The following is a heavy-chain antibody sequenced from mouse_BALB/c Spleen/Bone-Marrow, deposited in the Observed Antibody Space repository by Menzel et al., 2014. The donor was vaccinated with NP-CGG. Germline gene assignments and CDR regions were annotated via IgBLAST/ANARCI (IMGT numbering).Heavy chain of an antibody. V-gene: IGHV14-3*02. Sequence: VQLQQSGAELVKPGASVKLSCTASGFNIKDTYMHWVKQRPEQGLEWIGRIDPANGNTKYDPKFQGKATITADTSSNTAYLQLSSLTSEDTAVYYAARERLLRIRGLDFRGQVATLTVSS. CDR2: IDPANGNT. J-gene: IGHJ2*01. CDR1: GFNIKDTY. D-gene: IGHD1-1*01. CDR3: ARERLLRIRGLDF.